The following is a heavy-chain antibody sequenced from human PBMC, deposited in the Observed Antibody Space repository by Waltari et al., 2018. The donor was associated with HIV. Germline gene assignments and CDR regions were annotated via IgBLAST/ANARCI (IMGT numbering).Heavy chain of an antibody. CDR2: RNPNSGNT. Sequence: QVQLVQSGAEVKKPGASLKVSCKASGYTFTSSDINWVRQATGQGREWMGGRNPNSGNTRDAQKFQGRVTMTRNTARGTAYMELSRRRSEDTAVYYCARGIRRDCYWFDPSGQGTLVTVS. CDR3: ARGIRRDCYWFDP. D-gene: IGHD2-21*02. CDR1: GYTFTSSD. V-gene: IGHV1-8*01. J-gene: IGHJ5*02.